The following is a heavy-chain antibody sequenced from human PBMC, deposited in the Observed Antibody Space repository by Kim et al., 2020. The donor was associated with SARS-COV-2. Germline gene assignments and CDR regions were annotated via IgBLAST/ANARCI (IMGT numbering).Heavy chain of an antibody. CDR1: GFTFTNYV. CDR2: INTNTGNP. Sequence: ASVKVSCEASGFTFTNYVINWVRQAPGQGLEWVGWINTNTGNPTYAQGFTGRFVFSLDTSVSTAYLQIISLKPEDTGLYYCAREEDTIGVCDTWGQGTLVTVSS. CDR3: AREEDTIGVCDT. J-gene: IGHJ4*02. D-gene: IGHD3-3*01. V-gene: IGHV7-4-1*02.